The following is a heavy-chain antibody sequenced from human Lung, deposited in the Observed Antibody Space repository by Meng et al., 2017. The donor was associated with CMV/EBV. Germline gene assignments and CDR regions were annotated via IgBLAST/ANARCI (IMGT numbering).Heavy chain of an antibody. CDR1: GFTFSSHA. CDR3: ANLGRTMRDY. V-gene: IGHV3-23*01. J-gene: IGHJ4*02. D-gene: IGHD4/OR15-4a*01. CDR2: ISTSGGDT. Sequence: LSCAASGFTFSSHALSWVRQAPGKGLEWVSSISTSGGDTYHADSVKGRFTISRDNSKKTLYLQMNSLRVEDTAVYYCANLGRTMRDYWGQGTLVTVSS.